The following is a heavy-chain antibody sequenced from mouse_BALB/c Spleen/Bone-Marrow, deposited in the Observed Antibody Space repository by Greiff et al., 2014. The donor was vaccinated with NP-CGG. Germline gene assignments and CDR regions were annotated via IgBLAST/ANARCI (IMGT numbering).Heavy chain of an antibody. CDR1: GFSLTGYG. CDR2: IWGDGST. V-gene: IGHV2-6-7*01. Sequence: VKLVESGPGLVAPSQSLSITCTVSGFSLTGYGVNWVRQPPGKGLEWLGMIWGDGSTDYNSALKSRLSINKDKSKSQVFLKMNSLQTDDTARYYCARGGGTGAMDYWGQGTSVTVSS. J-gene: IGHJ4*01. CDR3: ARGGGTGAMDY. D-gene: IGHD4-1*01.